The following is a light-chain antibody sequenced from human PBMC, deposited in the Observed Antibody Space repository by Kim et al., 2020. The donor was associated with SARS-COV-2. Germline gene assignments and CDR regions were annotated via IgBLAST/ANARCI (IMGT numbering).Light chain of an antibody. V-gene: IGKV1-39*01. CDR1: QSISSY. CDR3: QQSYSTPLT. Sequence: ASVGDRVTINCRASQSISSYLNWYQQKPGKAPKRLIYAASSLQRGVPSRFSGSGSGTDFTLTISSLQPEDFATYYCQQSYSTPLTFGGGTKVDIK. J-gene: IGKJ4*01. CDR2: AAS.